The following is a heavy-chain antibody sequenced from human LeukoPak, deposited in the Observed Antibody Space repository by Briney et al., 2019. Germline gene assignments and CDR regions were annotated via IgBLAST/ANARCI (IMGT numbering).Heavy chain of an antibody. CDR1: GYTFTSYD. CDR3: AKDRDSSSWAPPDY. V-gene: IGHV1-8*01. Sequence: HEASVTVSCKASGYTFTSYDINWVRQATGQGLEWMGWMNPNSGNTGYAQKFQGRVTMTRNTSISTAYMELSSLRSEDTAVYYCAKDRDSSSWAPPDYWGQGTLVTVSS. J-gene: IGHJ4*02. CDR2: MNPNSGNT. D-gene: IGHD6-13*01.